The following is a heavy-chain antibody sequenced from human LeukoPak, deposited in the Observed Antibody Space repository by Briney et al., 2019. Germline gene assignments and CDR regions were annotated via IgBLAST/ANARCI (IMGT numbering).Heavy chain of an antibody. V-gene: IGHV3-23*01. Sequence: SGGSLRLSCAASGFTFSSYAMSWVRQAPGKGLEWGSGISGSGGSTYYADSVKGRFTISRDNSKNTLYLQMNSLRAEDTAVYYCAKGSGIAAAGTSLTFDYWGQGTLVTVSS. J-gene: IGHJ4*02. CDR1: GFTFSSYA. CDR2: ISGSGGST. D-gene: IGHD6-13*01. CDR3: AKGSGIAAAGTSLTFDY.